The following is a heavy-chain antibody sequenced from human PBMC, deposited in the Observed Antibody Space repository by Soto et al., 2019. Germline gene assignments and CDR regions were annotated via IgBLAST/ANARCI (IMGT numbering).Heavy chain of an antibody. CDR2: IYHSGST. V-gene: IGHV4-30-2*01. J-gene: IGHJ4*02. D-gene: IGHD3-10*01. CDR1: GGSISSGGYS. CDR3: ASGDGQDLHFDY. Sequence: SETLSLTCAVSGGSISSGGYSWSWIRQPPGKGLEWIGYIYHSGSTYYNPSLKSRVTISVDRSKNQFSLKLSSVTAADTAVYFCASGDGQDLHFDYWGQGTLVTVSS.